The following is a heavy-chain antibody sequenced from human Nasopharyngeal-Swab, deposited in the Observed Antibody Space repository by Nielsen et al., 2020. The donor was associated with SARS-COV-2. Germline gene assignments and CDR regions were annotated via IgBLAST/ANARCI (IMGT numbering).Heavy chain of an antibody. Sequence: GGALRLYCAASGFTFSDYYMSWIRQAPGKGLEGVSYISSSGSTIYYADSVKGRFTISRDNAKNSLYLQMTSLRAEDTAVYYCAREGDYGDYLVDYWGQGTLVTVSS. V-gene: IGHV3-11*01. CDR2: ISSSGSTI. CDR3: AREGDYGDYLVDY. J-gene: IGHJ4*02. CDR1: GFTFSDYY. D-gene: IGHD4-17*01.